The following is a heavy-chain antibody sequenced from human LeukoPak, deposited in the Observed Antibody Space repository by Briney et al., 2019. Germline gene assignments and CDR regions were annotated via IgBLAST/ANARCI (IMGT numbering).Heavy chain of an antibody. J-gene: IGHJ6*02. D-gene: IGHD2-2*01. Sequence: ASVTVSCTASGYTFTGYYMHWVRQAPGQGLEWMGWINPNSGGTNYAQKFQGRVTMTRDTSISTAYMELSRLRSDDTAVYYCARDSLYCSSTSCYHPAYYYYGMDVWGQGTTVTVSS. CDR3: ARDSLYCSSTSCYHPAYYYYGMDV. V-gene: IGHV1-2*02. CDR2: INPNSGGT. CDR1: GYTFTGYY.